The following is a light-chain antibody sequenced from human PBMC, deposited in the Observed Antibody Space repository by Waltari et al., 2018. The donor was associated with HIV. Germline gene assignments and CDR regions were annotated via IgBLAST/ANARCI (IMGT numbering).Light chain of an antibody. CDR3: SSYTSSSTYI. Sequence: QSALTQPASVSGSPRQSITISCTGTSSDVGGHNFVSWYQQHPGKAPQLMIYDVSNRPSGISNRFSGSKSGNTASLTISGLQAEDEAYYYCSSYTSSSTYIFGTGTKVTVL. J-gene: IGLJ1*01. CDR2: DVS. CDR1: SSDVGGHNF. V-gene: IGLV2-14*03.